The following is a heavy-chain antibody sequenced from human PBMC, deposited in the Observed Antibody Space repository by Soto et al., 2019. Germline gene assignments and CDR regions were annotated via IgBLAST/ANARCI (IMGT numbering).Heavy chain of an antibody. CDR1: GFTFSSYA. CDR3: AKEIRPVVVPAAMFDY. Sequence: GGSLRLSCAASGFTFSSYAMSWVRQAPGKGLEWVSGISGSGASTYYADSVKGRFTISRDNSKNTLYLQMNSLRAEDTAVYYCAKEIRPVVVPAAMFDYWGQGTLVTVSS. CDR2: ISGSGAST. D-gene: IGHD2-2*01. J-gene: IGHJ4*02. V-gene: IGHV3-23*01.